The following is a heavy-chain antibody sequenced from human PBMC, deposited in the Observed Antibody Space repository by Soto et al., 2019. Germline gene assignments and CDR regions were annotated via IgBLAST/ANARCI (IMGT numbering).Heavy chain of an antibody. Sequence: GGSLRLSCAASGFTFSSYSMNWVRQAPGKGLEWVSSISSSSSYIYYADSVKGRFTISRDNAKNSLYLQMNSLRAEDTAVYYCARAGYCSSTSCYMEHEAPTYYYYGMDVWGQGTTVTVS. CDR2: ISSSSSYI. J-gene: IGHJ6*02. D-gene: IGHD2-2*02. V-gene: IGHV3-21*01. CDR1: GFTFSSYS. CDR3: ARAGYCSSTSCYMEHEAPTYYYYGMDV.